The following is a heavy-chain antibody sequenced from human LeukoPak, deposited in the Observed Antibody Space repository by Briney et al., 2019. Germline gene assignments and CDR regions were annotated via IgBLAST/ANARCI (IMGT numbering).Heavy chain of an antibody. CDR3: AKDYLGYDAFDI. Sequence: GESLRLSCVASGFTFSIYGMNWVRQAPGRGLERVAVISYDGNTQYYADSVKGRFTISRGNSKNTLYLQMNSLRAEDTAVYYCAKDYLGYDAFDIWGQGTMVTVSS. J-gene: IGHJ3*02. V-gene: IGHV3-30*18. CDR1: GFTFSIYG. CDR2: ISYDGNTQ. D-gene: IGHD3-16*02.